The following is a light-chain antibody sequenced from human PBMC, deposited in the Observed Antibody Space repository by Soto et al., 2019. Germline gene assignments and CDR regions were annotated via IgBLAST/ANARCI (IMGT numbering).Light chain of an antibody. CDR1: SSNIGAGYD. J-gene: IGLJ3*02. V-gene: IGLV1-47*02. CDR3: AAWDGSLTGRV. CDR2: GNN. Sequence: QSVLTQPPSVSGAPGQRVTISCTGSSSNIGAGYDVYWYQQFPGTAPKLLIYGNNQRFSGVPDRFSGSKSGTSASLAISGLRSEDEADYYCAAWDGSLTGRVFGGGTKLTVL.